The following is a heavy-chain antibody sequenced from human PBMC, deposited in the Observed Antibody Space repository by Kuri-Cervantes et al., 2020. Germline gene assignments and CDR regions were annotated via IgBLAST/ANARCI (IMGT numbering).Heavy chain of an antibody. D-gene: IGHD3-10*01. CDR2: ISSSSSYI. J-gene: IGHJ4*02. Sequence: GESLKISCAASGFTFSNAWMSWVRQAPGKGLEWVPSISSSSSYIYYADSVKGRFTISRDNAKNSLYLQMNSLRAEDTAVYYCARAGPELLLYYFDYWGQGTLVTVSS. V-gene: IGHV3-21*01. CDR1: GFTFSNAW. CDR3: ARAGPELLLYYFDY.